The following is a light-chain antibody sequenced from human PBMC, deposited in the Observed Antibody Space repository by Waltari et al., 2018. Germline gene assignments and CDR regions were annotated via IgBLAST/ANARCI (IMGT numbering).Light chain of an antibody. CDR1: KIGSKN. J-gene: IGLJ1*01. CDR3: QVWDSGSDHYV. Sequence: SYVLSQPPSVSVAPGQTARITCEGNKIGSKNVNWYQHKPGQAPVLVVYDDGDRPSGIPERFSGSNSGNTATLTISRVEAGDEADYYCQVWDSGSDHYVFGTVTTVTVL. V-gene: IGLV3-21*02. CDR2: DDG.